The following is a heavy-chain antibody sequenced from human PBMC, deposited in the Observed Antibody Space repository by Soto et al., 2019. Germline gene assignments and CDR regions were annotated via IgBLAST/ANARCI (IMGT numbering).Heavy chain of an antibody. CDR3: AGGATIERGERDFDY. CDR2: IWYDGSHK. CDR1: GFSFSDYG. D-gene: IGHD4-17*01. Sequence: QVQLVESGAGVVQPGRSLRLSCAASGFSFSDYGMHWVRQAPGKGLEWVAAIWYDGSHKYNADSVKDRFTISRDNSKNTLYLQMDSLRAEDTAVYYCAGGATIERGERDFDYWGQGALVTVSS. J-gene: IGHJ4*02. V-gene: IGHV3-33*01.